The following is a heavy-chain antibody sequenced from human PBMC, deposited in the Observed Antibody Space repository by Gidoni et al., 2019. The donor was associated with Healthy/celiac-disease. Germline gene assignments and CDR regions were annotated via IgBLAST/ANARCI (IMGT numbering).Heavy chain of an antibody. J-gene: IGHJ4*02. CDR2: IRSKANSYAT. Sequence: EVQPVESGGGLVQPGGSLKRPWAASGVTFRCAAMLWFRQASGKGLEWVGRIRSKANSYATAYGASVKGRFTISRDDSKNTAYLQMNSLKTEDTAVYYCTTASELGGATGTTKPTRFDYWGQGTLVTVSS. CDR1: GVTFRCAA. CDR3: TTASELGGATGTTKPTRFDY. V-gene: IGHV3-73*02. D-gene: IGHD1-1*01.